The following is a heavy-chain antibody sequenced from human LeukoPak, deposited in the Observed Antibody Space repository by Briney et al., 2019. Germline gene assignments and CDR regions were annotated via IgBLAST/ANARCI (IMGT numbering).Heavy chain of an antibody. V-gene: IGHV4-61*02. J-gene: IGHJ4*02. CDR1: GGSISSGSYY. Sequence: SQTLSLTCTVSGGSISSGSYYWSWIRQPAAKGLEWIGRIYTSGSTNYNPSLKSRVTISVDTSKNQFSLKLSSVTAADTAVYYCARDRGYGLGYWGQGTLVTVSS. CDR2: IYTSGST. CDR3: ARDRGYGLGY. D-gene: IGHD4-17*01.